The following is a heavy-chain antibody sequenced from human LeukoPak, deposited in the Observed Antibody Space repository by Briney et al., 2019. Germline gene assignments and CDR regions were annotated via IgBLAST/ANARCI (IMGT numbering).Heavy chain of an antibody. V-gene: IGHV4-59*01. Sequence: PSETLSLTCTVSGGSISSFYWSWIRQPPGKGLEWIGYIYYSGSTHYSPSLKSRVTISVDTSRNQFSLKLGSVTAADTAVYYCARVYSGSRYYFDSWGQGTLVTVSS. CDR3: ARVYSGSRYYFDS. J-gene: IGHJ4*02. CDR2: IYYSGST. CDR1: GGSISSFY. D-gene: IGHD1-26*01.